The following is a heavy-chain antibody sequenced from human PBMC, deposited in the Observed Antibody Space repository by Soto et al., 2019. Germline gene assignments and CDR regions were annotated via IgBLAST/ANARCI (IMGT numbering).Heavy chain of an antibody. D-gene: IGHD1-26*01. V-gene: IGHV4-39*01. J-gene: IGHJ5*02. Sequence: QLQLQESGPGLVKPSETLSLTCTVFGGSISSSSYYWGWIRQPPGKGLEWIGTIYYSGSTYYNPSLKGRVTXXVXTXXNQFSLKLSSVTAADTAVYYCARQGATPVRSWFDPWGQGTLVTVSS. CDR3: ARQGATPVRSWFDP. CDR1: GGSISSSSYY. CDR2: IYYSGST.